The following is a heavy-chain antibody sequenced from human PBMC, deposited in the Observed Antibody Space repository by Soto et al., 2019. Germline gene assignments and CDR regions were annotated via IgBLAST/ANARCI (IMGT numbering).Heavy chain of an antibody. CDR1: GGSISSSSYY. Sequence: QLQLQESGPGLVKPSETLSLTCTVSGGSISSSSYYWGWIRQPPGKGLEWIGSIYYSGSTYYNPSLKSRVTISVDTSKNQFSLKLSSVTAADTAVYYCARIPAGGYSSGMAWVDYWGQGTLVTVSS. V-gene: IGHV4-39*01. CDR3: ARIPAGGYSSGMAWVDY. J-gene: IGHJ4*02. CDR2: IYYSGST. D-gene: IGHD6-19*01.